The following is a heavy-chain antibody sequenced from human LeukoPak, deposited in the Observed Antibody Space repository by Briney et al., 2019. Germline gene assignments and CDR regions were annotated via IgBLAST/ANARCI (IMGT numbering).Heavy chain of an antibody. CDR3: ARGLAA. J-gene: IGHJ5*02. Sequence: PSETLSLTCAVYGGSFSGYTWSWIRQSPGKGLEWIGEINQSGSTNYNPSLKSRVTISINTSKNQFSLNLKSVTAADTAVYYCARGLAAWGQGTLVTVSS. CDR1: GGSFSGYT. CDR2: INQSGST. V-gene: IGHV4-34*01.